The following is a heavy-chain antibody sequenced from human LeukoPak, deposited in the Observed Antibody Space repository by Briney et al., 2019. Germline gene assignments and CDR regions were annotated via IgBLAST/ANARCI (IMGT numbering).Heavy chain of an antibody. V-gene: IGHV3-23*01. D-gene: IGHD3-22*01. J-gene: IGHJ4*02. CDR3: AKGTYYYDSSGYSVDY. CDR2: ISGSGGST. Sequence: GGSQRLSCAASGFTFSSYAMSWVRQAPGKGLEWVSSISGSGGSTYYADSVKGRFTISRDNSKNTLYLQMNSLRAEDTAVYYCAKGTYYYDSSGYSVDYWGQGTLATVSS. CDR1: GFTFSSYA.